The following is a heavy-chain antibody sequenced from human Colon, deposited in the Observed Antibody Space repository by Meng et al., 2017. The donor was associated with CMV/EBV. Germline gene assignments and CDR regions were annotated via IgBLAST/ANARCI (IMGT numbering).Heavy chain of an antibody. J-gene: IGHJ6*02. CDR1: GFTFSGYS. Sequence: GESLKISCAASGFTFSGYSMNWVRQAPGKGLEWVSYISRGGSAIYYADSVKGRFTISRDNAKNSLYLQMTSLSAEDTGVYYCARDSNRSGRNYYYGLDVWGQGTTVTVSS. D-gene: IGHD2/OR15-2a*01. V-gene: IGHV3-48*04. CDR2: ISRGGSAI. CDR3: ARDSNRSGRNYYYGLDV.